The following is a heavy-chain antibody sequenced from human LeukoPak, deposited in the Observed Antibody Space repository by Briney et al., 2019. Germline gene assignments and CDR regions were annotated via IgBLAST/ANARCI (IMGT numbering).Heavy chain of an antibody. CDR3: AKDLSSTSCPDY. D-gene: IGHD2-2*01. V-gene: IGHV3-30*02. J-gene: IGHJ4*02. CDR1: GFTFSSYG. Sequence: GSLRLSCAASGFTFSSYGMHWVRQAPGKGLEWVAFIRYDGSNKYYADSVKGRFTISRDNSKNTLYLQMNSLRAEDTAVYYCAKDLSSTSCPDYWGQGTLVTVSS. CDR2: IRYDGSNK.